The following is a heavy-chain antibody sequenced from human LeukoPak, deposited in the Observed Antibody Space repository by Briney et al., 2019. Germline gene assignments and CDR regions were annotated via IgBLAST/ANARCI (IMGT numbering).Heavy chain of an antibody. J-gene: IGHJ4*02. CDR1: GFIFSSYG. D-gene: IGHD2-2*01. V-gene: IGHV3-30*02. Sequence: GGSLRLSCAASGFIFSSYGMIWVRQAPGKGLEWVAFIQYDGSNKYYADSVKGRFTISRDNSKNTLYLQMNSLRAEDTVVYYCAREPEYCSSTSCRFDYWGQGTLVTVSS. CDR2: IQYDGSNK. CDR3: AREPEYCSSTSCRFDY.